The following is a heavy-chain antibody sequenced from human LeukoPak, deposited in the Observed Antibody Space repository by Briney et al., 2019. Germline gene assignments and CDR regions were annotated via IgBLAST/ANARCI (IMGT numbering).Heavy chain of an antibody. CDR3: ALSRDGHTGGDWAHFDY. CDR1: GFTVSSND. V-gene: IGHV3-66*01. D-gene: IGHD5-24*01. J-gene: IGHJ4*02. CDR2: IYSGGST. Sequence: GGSLRLSCAASGFTVSSNDMSWVRQAPGKGLEWVSVIYSGGSTYYADSVKGRFTISRDNSKNTLYLQMNSLRAEDTAVYYCALSRDGHTGGDWAHFDYWGQGTLVTVSS.